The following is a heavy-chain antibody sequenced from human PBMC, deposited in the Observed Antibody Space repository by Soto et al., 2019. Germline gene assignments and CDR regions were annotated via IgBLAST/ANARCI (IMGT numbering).Heavy chain of an antibody. V-gene: IGHV4-30-2*01. Sequence: SETLSLTCAVSGGSISSGGYSWSWIRQPPGKGLEWIGYIYHSGSTYYNPSLKSRVTISVDRSKNQFSLKLSSVTAADTAVYYCARGNAMDWFDPWGQGTLVTVSS. D-gene: IGHD2-2*01. J-gene: IGHJ5*02. CDR1: GGSISSGGYS. CDR3: ARGNAMDWFDP. CDR2: IYHSGST.